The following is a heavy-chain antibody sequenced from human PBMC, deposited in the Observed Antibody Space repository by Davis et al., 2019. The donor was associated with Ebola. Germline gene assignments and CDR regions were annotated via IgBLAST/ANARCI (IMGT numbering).Heavy chain of an antibody. V-gene: IGHV3-23*01. J-gene: IGHJ4*02. CDR2: IYDTGGKI. Sequence: PGGSLRLSCAASGFTFAFSGYTMFWVRQAPGRGLAWIPGIYDTGGKIYYADAVKGRFTVSRDDSDNTLNLQMNSLKVEDTAVYYCARWRIGHEYIDYWGQGTQVTVS. CDR3: ARWRIGHEYIDY. CDR1: GFTFAFSGYT. D-gene: IGHD4-23*01.